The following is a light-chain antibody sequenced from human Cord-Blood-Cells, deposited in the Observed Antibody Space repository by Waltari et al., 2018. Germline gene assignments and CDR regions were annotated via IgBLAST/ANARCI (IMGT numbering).Light chain of an antibody. Sequence: DIVMTQSPDSLAVSLGARATITCKSSQSVVYSSNNKNYLAWYQPKPGQPPKLLIYWASTRESGVPDRFSGSGSGTDFTLTISSLQAEDVAVYYCQQYYSTPYTFGQGTKLEIK. CDR3: QQYYSTPYT. CDR1: QSVVYSSNNKNY. V-gene: IGKV4-1*01. CDR2: WAS. J-gene: IGKJ2*01.